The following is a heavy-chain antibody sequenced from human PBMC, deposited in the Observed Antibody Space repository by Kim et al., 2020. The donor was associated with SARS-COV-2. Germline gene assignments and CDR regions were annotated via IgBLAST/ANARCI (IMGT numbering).Heavy chain of an antibody. CDR1: GYTFTSYG. V-gene: IGHV1-18*01. Sequence: ASVKVSCKASGYTFTSYGISWVRQAPGQGLEWMGWISAYSGNTNYAQKLQGRVTMTTDTSTSTAYMELRSLRSDDTAVYYCARVNIRREKQWLVHAPDYYYGMAVWGQGTTVTVSS. D-gene: IGHD6-19*01. CDR3: ARVNIRREKQWLVHAPDYYYGMAV. CDR2: ISAYSGNT. J-gene: IGHJ6*02.